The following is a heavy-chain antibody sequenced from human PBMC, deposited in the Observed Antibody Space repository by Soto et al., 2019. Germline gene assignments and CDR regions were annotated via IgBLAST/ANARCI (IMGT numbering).Heavy chain of an antibody. CDR3: AKDLMIAVAPFVPDY. Sequence: GESLKISCAASGFTFSSYAMSWVRQAPGKGLEWVSAISGSGGSTYYADSVKGRFTISRDNSKNTLYLQMNSLRAEDTAVYYCAKDLMIAVAPFVPDYWGQGTLVTVSS. CDR1: GFTFSSYA. J-gene: IGHJ4*02. CDR2: ISGSGGST. D-gene: IGHD6-19*01. V-gene: IGHV3-23*01.